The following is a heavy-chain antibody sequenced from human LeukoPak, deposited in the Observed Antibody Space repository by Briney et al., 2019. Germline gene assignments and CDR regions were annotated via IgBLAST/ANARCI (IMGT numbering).Heavy chain of an antibody. CDR2: ISDGGGSI. CDR1: GFTFRAFA. CDR3: ARGFQPSLYNWFDP. Sequence: GGSLRLSCAAPGFTFRAFAMSWVRQAPGKGLGWVPAISDGGGSINYADSVKGRFTISRDNSKNTLYLQMNSLRAEDTAVYYCARGFQPSLYNWFDPWGQGTLVTVSS. D-gene: IGHD2-2*01. V-gene: IGHV3-23*01. J-gene: IGHJ5*02.